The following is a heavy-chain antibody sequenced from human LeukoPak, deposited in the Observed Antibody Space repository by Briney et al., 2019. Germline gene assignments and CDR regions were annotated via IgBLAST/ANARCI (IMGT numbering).Heavy chain of an antibody. V-gene: IGHV3-64D*06. J-gene: IGHJ3*02. D-gene: IGHD1-26*01. CDR1: GFTFSSYA. CDR2: ISSNGGST. CDR3: VKEEMGAHHAFDI. Sequence: GGSLRLSCSASGFTFSSYAMHWVRQAPGKGLESVSAISSNGGSTYYADSVKGRFTISRDNSKNTLYLQMSSLRVEDTAVYYCVKEEMGAHHAFDIWGQGTMVTVSS.